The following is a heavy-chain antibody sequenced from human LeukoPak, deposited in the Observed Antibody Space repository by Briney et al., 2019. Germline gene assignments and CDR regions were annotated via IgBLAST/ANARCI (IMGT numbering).Heavy chain of an antibody. J-gene: IGHJ4*02. V-gene: IGHV4-39*01. D-gene: IGHD5-18*01. Sequence: SETLSLTCTVSGGSISSSSYYWGWIRQPPGKGLEWIGSIYYSGSTYYNPSLKSRVTISVDTSKNQFSLKLSSVTAADTAVYYCATYSYSQRYFDYWGQGTLATVSS. CDR1: GGSISSSSYY. CDR2: IYYSGST. CDR3: ATYSYSQRYFDY.